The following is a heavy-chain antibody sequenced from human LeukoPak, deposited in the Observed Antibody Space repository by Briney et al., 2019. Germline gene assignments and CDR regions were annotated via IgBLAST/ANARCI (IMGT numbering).Heavy chain of an antibody. CDR3: ARGPYYYDNLDS. CDR2: INHSGST. D-gene: IGHD3-22*01. Sequence: SETLSLTCAVYGGSLIAYYLRLIRQPPGKGLEWIGEINHSGSTNYNPSLKSRVTISVDTSQNHFSLKMSSMTAADTAVYYSARGPYYYDNLDSWGQGTLVTVSS. J-gene: IGHJ4*02. V-gene: IGHV4-34*01. CDR1: GGSLIAYY.